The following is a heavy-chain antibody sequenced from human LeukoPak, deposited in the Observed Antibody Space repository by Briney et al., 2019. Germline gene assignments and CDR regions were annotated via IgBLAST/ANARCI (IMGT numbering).Heavy chain of an antibody. CDR3: ARDIAHCSGEICYSIRFDS. V-gene: IGHV3-48*01. D-gene: IGHD2-15*01. CDR2: IGYNTNIV. CDR1: GFTFSSYS. Sequence: GGSLRLSCAASGFTFSSYSMNWVRQAPGKGLEWISYIGYNTNIVYYADSVKGRFTISRDNAKNSLFLQMNSLRAEDTAVYYCARDIAHCSGEICYSIRFDSWGQGALVTVSS. J-gene: IGHJ5*01.